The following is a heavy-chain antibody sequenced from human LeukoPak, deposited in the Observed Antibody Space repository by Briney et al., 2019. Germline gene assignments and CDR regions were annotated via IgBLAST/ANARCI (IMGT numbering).Heavy chain of an antibody. CDR1: GFTFSSYV. J-gene: IGHJ4*02. Sequence: GGSLRLSWAASGFTFSSYVMSWVRQARGKGLEWVSVIYSGGSTYYADSMKGRFTISRDNSKNTLYLQMNSLRAEDTAVYYCARVTIAAACDYWGQGTLVTVSS. D-gene: IGHD6-13*01. CDR3: ARVTIAAACDY. V-gene: IGHV3-53*01. CDR2: IYSGGST.